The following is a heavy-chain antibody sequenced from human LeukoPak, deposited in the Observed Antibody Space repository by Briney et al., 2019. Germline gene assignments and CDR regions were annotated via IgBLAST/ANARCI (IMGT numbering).Heavy chain of an antibody. Sequence: GGSLRLSCAASGFTFSSYAMSWVRQAPGKGLEWVSAISGSGGSTYYADSVKGRFTISRDNSKNTLYLQMSSLRAEDTAVYYCVKYAYYDFWSGYDYWGQGTLVTVSS. J-gene: IGHJ4*02. D-gene: IGHD3-3*01. CDR3: VKYAYYDFWSGYDY. CDR2: ISGSGGST. V-gene: IGHV3-23*01. CDR1: GFTFSSYA.